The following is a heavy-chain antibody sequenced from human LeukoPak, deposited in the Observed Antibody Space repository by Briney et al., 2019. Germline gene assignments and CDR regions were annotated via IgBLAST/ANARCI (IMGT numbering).Heavy chain of an antibody. D-gene: IGHD2-15*01. Sequence: ASVKVSCKASGYILTDYYMHWVRQAPGQRLEWMGWINADNGKTKYSQDFQGRVTITRDTSASTAYMELSSLRSEDMAVYYCARDLDCNGGSCYGTPGYWGQGTLVTVSS. V-gene: IGHV1-3*03. CDR2: INADNGKT. CDR3: ARDLDCNGGSCYGTPGY. J-gene: IGHJ4*02. CDR1: GYILTDYY.